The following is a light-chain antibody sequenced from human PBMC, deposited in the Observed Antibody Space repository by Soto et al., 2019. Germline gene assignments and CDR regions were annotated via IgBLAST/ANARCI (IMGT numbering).Light chain of an antibody. CDR1: QSIGSNY. CDR3: QQFSSSWLT. V-gene: IGKV3-20*01. CDR2: GTS. J-gene: IGKJ1*01. Sequence: DNVLTQSPGTLSLSPGERVTLSCRASQSIGSNYLAWYQQKPGQAPRLIIYGTSNRATGIPDRFSGSGSGTDFTLTISRLEPEDFAVYYCQQFSSSWLTFGQGTKVEIK.